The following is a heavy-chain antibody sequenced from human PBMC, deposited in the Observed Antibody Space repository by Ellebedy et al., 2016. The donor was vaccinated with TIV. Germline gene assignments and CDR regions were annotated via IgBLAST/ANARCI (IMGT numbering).Heavy chain of an antibody. CDR3: ARDDYGDYVSSYYYYGMDV. CDR2: ISSSSSTI. V-gene: IGHV3-48*01. D-gene: IGHD4-17*01. Sequence: GGSLRLXCAASGFTFSSYGMNWVRQAPGKGLEWVSYISSSSSTIYYADSVKGRFTISRDNAKNSLYLQMNSLRAEDTAVYYCARDDYGDYVSSYYYYGMDVWGQGTTVTVSS. J-gene: IGHJ6*02. CDR1: GFTFSSYG.